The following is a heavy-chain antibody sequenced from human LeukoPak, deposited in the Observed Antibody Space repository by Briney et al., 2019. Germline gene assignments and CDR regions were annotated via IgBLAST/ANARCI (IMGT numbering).Heavy chain of an antibody. D-gene: IGHD3-22*01. V-gene: IGHV3-30*18. Sequence: GGSLRLSCAASGFTFSSYGMPWVRQAPGKGLEWVAVISYDGSNKYYADSVKGRFTISRDTSKNTLYLQMNSLRAEDTAVYYCAKDRSRSKTYYYDSSGLTPFDYWGQGTLVTVSS. CDR2: ISYDGSNK. CDR1: GFTFSSYG. CDR3: AKDRSRSKTYYYDSSGLTPFDY. J-gene: IGHJ4*02.